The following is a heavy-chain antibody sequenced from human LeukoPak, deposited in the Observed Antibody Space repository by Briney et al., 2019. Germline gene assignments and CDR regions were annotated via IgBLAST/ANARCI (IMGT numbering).Heavy chain of an antibody. CDR2: IWYDGSNK. J-gene: IGHJ4*02. CDR3: ARDPGHDGWYGDN. D-gene: IGHD6-19*01. V-gene: IGHV3-33*01. Sequence: GGSLRLSCAASGFTFSSYGMHWVRQAPGKGLEWVSIIWYDGSNKYYADSVKGRFTISKDNSKNTLYLQMNSLRAEDTAIYYCARDPGHDGWYGDNWGQGTLVTVSS. CDR1: GFTFSSYG.